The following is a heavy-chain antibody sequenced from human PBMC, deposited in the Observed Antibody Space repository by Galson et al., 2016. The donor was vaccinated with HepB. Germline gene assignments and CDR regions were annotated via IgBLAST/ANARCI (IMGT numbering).Heavy chain of an antibody. D-gene: IGHD6-19*01. CDR2: IEPGDSYI. CDR1: GYRFASKW. CDR3: ARLYGSAVVDV. J-gene: IGHJ6*02. V-gene: IGHV5-10-1*01. Sequence: QSGAEVKKPGESLRISCKGSGYRFASKWISWVRQMPGKGLEWMGRIEPGDSYINYSPSFQGHVTISADKSISTAYLQWSSLKASDSGMYYCARLYGSAVVDVWGQGTTVTVSS.